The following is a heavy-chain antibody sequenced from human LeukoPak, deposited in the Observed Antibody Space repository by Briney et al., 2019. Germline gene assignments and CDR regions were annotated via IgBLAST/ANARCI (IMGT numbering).Heavy chain of an antibody. D-gene: IGHD5-12*01. Sequence: GASVKVSCKASGYTFTSYGISWVRQAPGQGLEGMGWISAYNGNTTYAQKFQGRVTMTRDTSTSTVYMKLSSLRSEDTAVYYCARLHDYYWYFDLWGRGTLVTVSS. CDR3: ARLHDYYWYFDL. CDR2: ISAYNGNT. V-gene: IGHV1-18*01. J-gene: IGHJ2*01. CDR1: GYTFTSYG.